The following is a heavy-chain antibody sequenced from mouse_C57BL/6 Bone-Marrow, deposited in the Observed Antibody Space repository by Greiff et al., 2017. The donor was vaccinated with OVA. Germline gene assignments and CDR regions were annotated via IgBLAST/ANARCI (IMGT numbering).Heavy chain of an antibody. CDR1: GYTFTSYW. CDR2: INPSSGYT. Sequence: QVQLQQSGAELAKPGASVKLSCKASGYTFTSYWMHWVKQRPGQGLEWIGYINPSSGYTKYNQKFKDKATFTADKSSSTAYMQLSSLTYEDSAVYYCATYGNYGYVDVWGTGTTVTVSS. CDR3: ATYGNYGYVDV. J-gene: IGHJ1*03. D-gene: IGHD2-1*01. V-gene: IGHV1-7*01.